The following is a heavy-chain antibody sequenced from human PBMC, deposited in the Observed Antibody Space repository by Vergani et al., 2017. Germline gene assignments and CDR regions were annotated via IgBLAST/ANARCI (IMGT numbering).Heavy chain of an antibody. V-gene: IGHV3-23*01. CDR2: ISARYPST. D-gene: IGHD3-22*01. CDR3: ARLSYDTTPYLQGGYDC. Sequence: EVQLLQSGGDVIQPGGSVRLSCAASGFTFSACPMTWVRQAPGKGLEWVSAISARYPSTYYADSVKGRFTISRDNSKNMLYLQMNSLRAEDTAVYYCARLSYDTTPYLQGGYDCWGQGTLVSVSS. CDR1: GFTFSACP. J-gene: IGHJ4*02.